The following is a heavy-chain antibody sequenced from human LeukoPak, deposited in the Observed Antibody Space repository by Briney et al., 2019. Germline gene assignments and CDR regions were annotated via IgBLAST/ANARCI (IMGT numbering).Heavy chain of an antibody. D-gene: IGHD5-24*01. CDR2: IYHSGST. CDR3: ARDEGDGYGPFDY. V-gene: IGHV4-38-2*02. CDR1: GYSISSGYY. Sequence: SETLSLTCTVSGYSISSGYYWGWIRQPPGKGLEWIGSIYHSGSTYYNPSLKSRVTISVDTSKNQFSLKLSSVTAADTAVYYCARDEGDGYGPFDYWGQGTLVTVSS. J-gene: IGHJ4*02.